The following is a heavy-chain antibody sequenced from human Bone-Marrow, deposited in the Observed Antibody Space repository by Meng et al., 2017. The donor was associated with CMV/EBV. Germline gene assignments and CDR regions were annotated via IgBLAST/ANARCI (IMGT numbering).Heavy chain of an antibody. J-gene: IGHJ5*02. Sequence: GSFSGYYWSWIRQPPGKGLEWIGEINHSGSTNYNPSLKSRVTISVDTSKNQFSLKLSSVTAADTAVYYCARRGCSSTSCYRPYNWFDPWGQGTLVTVPQ. V-gene: IGHV4-34*01. D-gene: IGHD2-2*02. CDR2: INHSGST. CDR3: ARRGCSSTSCYRPYNWFDP. CDR1: GSFSGYY.